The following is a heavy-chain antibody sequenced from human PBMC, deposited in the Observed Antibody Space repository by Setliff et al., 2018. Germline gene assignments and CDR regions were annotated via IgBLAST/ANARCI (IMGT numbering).Heavy chain of an antibody. J-gene: IGHJ4*02. CDR3: ARGPLDFVVVPAAAKFDS. Sequence: SVTVSCKASGYTFTNYGINWVRQAPGQGLEWMGWISAYAQKFQGRVTMTADTPTSTAYMELRSLTSDDTAVYYCARGPLDFVVVPAAAKFDSWGQGTLVTVSS. CDR2: ISA. V-gene: IGHV1-18*01. D-gene: IGHD2-2*01. CDR1: GYTFTNYG.